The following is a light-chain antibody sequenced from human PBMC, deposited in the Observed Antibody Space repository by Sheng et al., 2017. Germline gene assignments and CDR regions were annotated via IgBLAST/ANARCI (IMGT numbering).Light chain of an antibody. CDR3: QQYSSYRT. J-gene: IGKJ1*01. Sequence: DIQMTQSPSTLSASVGDRVTITCRASQTISIWLAWYQQKPGKAPKLLIYKASNLHDGVPSRFSGSGSETEFTLTISNLQPDDSATYYCQQYSSYRTFGQGTKVGNRT. CDR1: QTISIW. CDR2: KAS. V-gene: IGKV1-5*03.